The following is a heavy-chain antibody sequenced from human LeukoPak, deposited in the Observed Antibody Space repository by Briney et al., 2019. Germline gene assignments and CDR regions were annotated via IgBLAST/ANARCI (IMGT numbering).Heavy chain of an antibody. CDR2: ISYDGSNK. CDR1: GFTFSSYA. D-gene: IGHD1-1*01. V-gene: IGHV3-30*01. CDR3: ARDERDPAEGYYYYYYMDV. Sequence: GGSLRLSYAASGFTFSSYAMHWVRQAPGKGLEWVAVISYDGSNKYYADSVKGRFTISRDNSKNTLYLQMNSLRAEDTAVYYCARDERDPAEGYYYYYYMDVWGKGTTVTVSS. J-gene: IGHJ6*03.